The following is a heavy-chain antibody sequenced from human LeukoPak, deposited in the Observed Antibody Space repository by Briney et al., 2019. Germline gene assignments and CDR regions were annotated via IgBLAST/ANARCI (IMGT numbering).Heavy chain of an antibody. J-gene: IGHJ6*04. Sequence: GGSLRLSCAASGFTFSSYAMSWVRQAPGKGLEWVSAIIGSGGSTYYADSVKGRFTISRDNSKNTLYLQMTSLRAEDTAVYYCANRRRYNPYYSYGMDVWGKGKTVTVSS. CDR2: IIGSGGST. D-gene: IGHD3-16*02. CDR1: GFTFSSYA. CDR3: ANRRRYNPYYSYGMDV. V-gene: IGHV3-23*01.